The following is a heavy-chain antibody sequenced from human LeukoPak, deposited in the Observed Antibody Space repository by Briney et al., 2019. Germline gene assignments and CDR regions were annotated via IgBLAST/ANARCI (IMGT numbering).Heavy chain of an antibody. CDR3: AKDRRITMIVVFDY. D-gene: IGHD3-22*01. J-gene: IGHJ4*02. Sequence: GGSLRLSCAASAFTFSSYAMHWVRQAPGKGLEWVSAISGSGGSTYYADSVKGRFTISRDNSKNTLYLQMNSLRAEDTAVYYCAKDRRITMIVVFDYWGQGTLVTVSS. V-gene: IGHV3-23*01. CDR1: AFTFSSYA. CDR2: ISGSGGST.